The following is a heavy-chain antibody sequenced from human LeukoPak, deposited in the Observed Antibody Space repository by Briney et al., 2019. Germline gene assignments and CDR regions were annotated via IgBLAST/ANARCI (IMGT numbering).Heavy chain of an antibody. CDR2: ISYDGSNK. D-gene: IGHD3-10*01. V-gene: IGHV3-30*01. Sequence: GGSLRLSCAASGFTYSSYAMHWVRQAPGKGLEWVAVISYDGSNKYYADSVKGRFTISRDNSKNTLYLQMNSLRAEDTAVYYCAREYCGSGSYFDYWGQGTLVTVSS. CDR1: GFTYSSYA. CDR3: AREYCGSGSYFDY. J-gene: IGHJ4*02.